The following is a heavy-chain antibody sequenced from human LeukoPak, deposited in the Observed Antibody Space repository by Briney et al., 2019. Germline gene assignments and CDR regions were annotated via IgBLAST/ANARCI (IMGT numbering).Heavy chain of an antibody. Sequence: ASVTVSFKASGYTLPSYGISGVRQPPGQGLEWMGWISDYSGNTNYAQKLQGRVTMTTVTSTSTAYMELRSLRSYDTAVYYCAREYSSSSDYFDYWGQGTLVTVSS. CDR2: ISDYSGNT. CDR3: AREYSSSSDYFDY. CDR1: GYTLPSYG. D-gene: IGHD6-13*01. J-gene: IGHJ4*02. V-gene: IGHV1-18*01.